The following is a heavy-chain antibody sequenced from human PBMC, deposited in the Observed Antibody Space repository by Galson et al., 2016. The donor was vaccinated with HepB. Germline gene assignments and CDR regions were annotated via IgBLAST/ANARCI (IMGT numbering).Heavy chain of an antibody. Sequence: SLRLSCAASGFTVSNNYMRWVRQAPGKGLEWVSLIYNGGSTYYADSVKGRFTVSRDSSKNTLYLQMNSLRAEDTAVYYCARYVGQVGYPRAAGGIAYWGQGTLVTVSS. V-gene: IGHV3-66*01. D-gene: IGHD6-13*01. CDR1: GFTVSNNY. CDR2: IYNGGST. CDR3: ARYVGQVGYPRAAGGIAY. J-gene: IGHJ4*02.